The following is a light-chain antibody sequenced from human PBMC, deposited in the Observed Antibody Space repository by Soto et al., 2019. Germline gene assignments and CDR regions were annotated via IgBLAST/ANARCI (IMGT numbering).Light chain of an antibody. CDR3: QQYDNLPLT. V-gene: IGKV3-15*01. J-gene: IGKJ4*01. CDR2: GAS. CDR1: QSISDT. Sequence: EIVVTQSPATLSVSPGGGATLSWSASQSISDTLAWYQQKPGQAPRLLIYGASRRATGFPARFSGSGSGTDFTFTISSLQPEDIATYYCQQYDNLPLTFGGGTKVDIK.